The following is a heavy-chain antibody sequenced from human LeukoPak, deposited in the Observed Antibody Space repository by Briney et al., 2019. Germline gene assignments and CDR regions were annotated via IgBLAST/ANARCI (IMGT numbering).Heavy chain of an antibody. CDR1: XYTXTRYG. J-gene: IGHJ4*02. CDR2: ISAYNATT. V-gene: IGHV1-18*01. D-gene: IGHD3-3*01. CDR3: ARDLTIFGVVIMYN. Sequence: GAXXXXSCKAXXYTXTRYGISWVRQAPGQGVEGRGWISAYNATTNYAQNLHGRFTITTDTSTSTAYMELRSLRSDDTAVYYCARDLTIFGVVIMYNWGQGTLVTVSS.